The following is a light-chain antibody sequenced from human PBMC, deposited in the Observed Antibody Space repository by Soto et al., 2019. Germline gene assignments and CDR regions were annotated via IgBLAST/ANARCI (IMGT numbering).Light chain of an antibody. CDR1: QSVSSTY. CDR2: GAS. V-gene: IGKV3-20*01. Sequence: EIVLTQSPGTLSLSPGERATLSCRASQSVSSTYLAWYQQKPGQSPRLLIYGASSRAAGIPDRFSGSGFGTDVTLTISRLEPEDSAVYYCQQYDTSPPNLTFGGGTKVEIK. J-gene: IGKJ4*01. CDR3: QQYDTSPPNLT.